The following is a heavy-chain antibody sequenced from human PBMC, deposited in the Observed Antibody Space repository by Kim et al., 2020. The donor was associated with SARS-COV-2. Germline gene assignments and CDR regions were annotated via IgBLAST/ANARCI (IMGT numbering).Heavy chain of an antibody. CDR3: VRGSNDYSGVDY. V-gene: IGHV3-74*01. D-gene: IGHD2-15*01. J-gene: IGHJ4*02. Sequence: GGSLRLSCAASGFTFSKYWMHWVRQAPGKGLVGVSRIATDGRNTVYADSVKGRFTISRDNAKNTLYLQMNNLRAEDTSVYYCVRGSNDYSGVDYWGQGTLVTVSS. CDR1: GFTFSKYW. CDR2: IATDGRNT.